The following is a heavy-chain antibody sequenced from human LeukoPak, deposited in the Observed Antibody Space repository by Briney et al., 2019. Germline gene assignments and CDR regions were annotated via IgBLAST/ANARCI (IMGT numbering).Heavy chain of an antibody. CDR3: ARGEYYFDY. Sequence: SETLSLTCTVSDDSIRSSDYFWGWIRQPPGKGLEWIGEIYYNGNTFYNPSLKSRVILSVDTSKSQFSLRLNSVTAADTAIYYCARGEYYFDYWGQGTLVTVSS. J-gene: IGHJ4*02. V-gene: IGHV4-39*01. CDR1: DDSIRSSDYF. D-gene: IGHD3-16*01. CDR2: IYYNGNT.